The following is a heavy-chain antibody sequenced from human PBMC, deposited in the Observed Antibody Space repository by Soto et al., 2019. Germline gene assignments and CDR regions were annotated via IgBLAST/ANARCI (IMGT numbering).Heavy chain of an antibody. V-gene: IGHV2-5*02. CDR1: GFSLSTSGVG. J-gene: IGHJ5*02. D-gene: IGHD3-22*01. Sequence: QITLKESGPTLVKPTQTLTLTCTFSGFSLSTSGVGVGWIRQPPGKALEWLALIYWDDDKRYSPSLKSRLTITKDTPKXXVXVTMTNMDPVDTATYYCAHSLIGYYYDSSGSNWFDPWGQGTLVTVSS. CDR2: IYWDDDK. CDR3: AHSLIGYYYDSSGSNWFDP.